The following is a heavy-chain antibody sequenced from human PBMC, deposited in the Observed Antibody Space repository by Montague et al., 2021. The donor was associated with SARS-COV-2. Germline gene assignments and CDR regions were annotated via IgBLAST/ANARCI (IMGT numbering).Heavy chain of an antibody. CDR2: INQSGRT. J-gene: IGHJ4*02. V-gene: IGHV4-34*01. D-gene: IGHD3-10*01. CDR3: ARRGSSVWGVTVSAELGY. CDR1: GGSFSGYY. Sequence: ETLSLTCAVYGGSFSGYYWSWIRQPPEKGLEWIGEINQSGRTNNNPSLKSRVIISVDTSKNQFSLKLSSVTAADTAVYYCARRGSSVWGVTVSAELGYWGQGILVIVSS.